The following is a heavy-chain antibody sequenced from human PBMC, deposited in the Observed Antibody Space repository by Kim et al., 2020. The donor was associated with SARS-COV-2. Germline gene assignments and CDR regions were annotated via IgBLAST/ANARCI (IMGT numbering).Heavy chain of an antibody. CDR3: ARGLRCSGGSCYFTLYYYYGMDV. CDR2: ISSSGSTI. D-gene: IGHD2-15*01. V-gene: IGHV3-48*03. CDR1: GFTFSSYE. Sequence: GGSLRLSCAASGFTFSSYEMNWVRQAPGKGLEWVSYISSSGSTIYYADSVKGRFTISRDNAKNSLYLQMNSLRAEDTAVYYCARGLRCSGGSCYFTLYYYYGMDVWGKGTTVTVSS. J-gene: IGHJ6*04.